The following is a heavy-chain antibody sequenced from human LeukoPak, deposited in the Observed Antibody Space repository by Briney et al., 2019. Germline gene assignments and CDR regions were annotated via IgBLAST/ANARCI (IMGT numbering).Heavy chain of an antibody. Sequence: PGGSLRLSCAASGFTFSSYGMHWVRQAPGKGLEWVAVIWYDGSNKYYADSVKGRFIISRDNSKNTLDLQMNGLRAEDTAVYYCAEGNNYLYYYYALDVWGQGTTVTVSS. CDR2: IWYDGSNK. V-gene: IGHV3-33*06. CDR3: AEGNNYLYYYYALDV. CDR1: GFTFSSYG. J-gene: IGHJ6*02. D-gene: IGHD5-24*01.